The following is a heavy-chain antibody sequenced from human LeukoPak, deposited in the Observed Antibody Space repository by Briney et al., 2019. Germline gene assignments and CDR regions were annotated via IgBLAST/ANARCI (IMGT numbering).Heavy chain of an antibody. J-gene: IGHJ4*02. D-gene: IGHD2-2*01. CDR1: GYTFTSYG. CDR3: ARDGDIVVVPAAMSGPFDY. V-gene: IGHV1-18*01. Sequence: GASVKVSCKASGYTFTSYGISWVRQAPGQGLEWMGWISAYNGNTNYAQKLQGRVTMTTGTSTSTAYMELRSLRSDDTAVYYCARDGDIVVVPAAMSGPFDYWGQGTLVTVSS. CDR2: ISAYNGNT.